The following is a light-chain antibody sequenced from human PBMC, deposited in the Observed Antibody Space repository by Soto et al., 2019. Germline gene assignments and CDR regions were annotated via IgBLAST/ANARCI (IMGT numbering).Light chain of an antibody. CDR2: KAS. J-gene: IGKJ1*01. CDR3: QQYNSYPGA. V-gene: IGKV1-5*03. CDR1: QTISSW. Sequence: DIQMTQSPSTLSGSVGDRVTITCRASQTISSWLAWYQQKPGKAPKLLIYKASTLKSGVPSRFSGSGSGTEFTLTISSLQPDDFASYTCQQYNSYPGAFGQGTKVDSK.